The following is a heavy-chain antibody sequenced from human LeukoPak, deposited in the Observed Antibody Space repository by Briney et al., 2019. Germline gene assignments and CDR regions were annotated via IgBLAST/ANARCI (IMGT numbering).Heavy chain of an antibody. J-gene: IGHJ4*02. V-gene: IGHV3-21*01. Sequence: GGSLRLSCAASGFTFSSYSMNWVRQAPGKGPEWVSSITATSSYIYYADSVRGRFTISRDNAKNSLYLQMNGLRAEDTAVYYCARPAAAIPPYWGQGTLVTVSS. CDR2: ITATSSYI. CDR3: ARPAAAIPPY. CDR1: GFTFSSYS. D-gene: IGHD6-13*01.